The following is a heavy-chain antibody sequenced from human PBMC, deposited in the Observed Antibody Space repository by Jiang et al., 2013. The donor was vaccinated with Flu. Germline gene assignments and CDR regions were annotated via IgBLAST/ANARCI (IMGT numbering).Heavy chain of an antibody. V-gene: IGHV3-33*08. CDR2: IWYDGSNK. CDR1: GFTFSSYA. CDR3: ARWGDPRIFDI. Sequence: QLLESGGGVVQPGRSLRLSCAASGFTFSSYAMHWVRQAPGKGLEWVSVIWYDGSNKYYADSVKGRFTISRDNSKNTLYLQMNSLRVEDTALYYCARWGDPRIFDIWGQGTMVTVSS. J-gene: IGHJ3*02. D-gene: IGHD3-16*01.